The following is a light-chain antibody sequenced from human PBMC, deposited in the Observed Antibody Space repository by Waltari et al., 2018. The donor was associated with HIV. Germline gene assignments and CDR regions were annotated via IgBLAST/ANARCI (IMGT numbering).Light chain of an antibody. Sequence: DIRLPQSPPTLSASAGDRVAITCRAGQNVGAFLAWYQQKPGKPPKLLLFQAPPLEGGVPSRFSGSVSGSDFTLPINGLQSDDFATYYCHQYASFSGTFEQGTKVEL. CDR2: QAP. V-gene: IGKV1-5*03. CDR3: HQYASFSGT. CDR1: QNVGAF. J-gene: IGKJ1*01.